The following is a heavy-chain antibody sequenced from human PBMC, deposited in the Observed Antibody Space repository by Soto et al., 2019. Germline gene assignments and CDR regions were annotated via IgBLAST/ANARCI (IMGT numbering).Heavy chain of an antibody. CDR1: GYTFTSYY. CDR3: ARGYSGYDSEGYYFDY. Sequence: QVQLVQSGAEVKKPGASVKVSCKASGYTFTSYYMHWVRQAPGQGLEWMGIINPSGGSTSYAQKSKGRVTMTRDTSTSTVYMELSSLRSEDTAVYYCARGYSGYDSEGYYFDYWGQGTLVTVSS. J-gene: IGHJ4*02. D-gene: IGHD5-12*01. V-gene: IGHV1-46*01. CDR2: INPSGGST.